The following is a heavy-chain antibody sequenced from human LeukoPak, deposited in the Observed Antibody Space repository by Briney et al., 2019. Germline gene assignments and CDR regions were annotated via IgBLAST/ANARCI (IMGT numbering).Heavy chain of an antibody. J-gene: IGHJ4*02. V-gene: IGHV3-30-3*01. Sequence: GGSLRLSCAASGFTFSSYAMHWVRQAPGKGLEWVAVISYDGSNKYYADSVKGRFTISRDNSKNTLYLQMNSLRAEDTAVYYCARGPRWLVHYFDYWGQGTLVTVSS. CDR3: ARGPRWLVHYFDY. CDR1: GFTFSSYA. CDR2: ISYDGSNK. D-gene: IGHD6-19*01.